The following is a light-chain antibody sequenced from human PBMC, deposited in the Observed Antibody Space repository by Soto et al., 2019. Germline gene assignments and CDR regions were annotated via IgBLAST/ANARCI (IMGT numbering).Light chain of an antibody. CDR1: STDADGYKF. CDR3: SSYLTSTTYV. J-gene: IGLJ1*01. Sequence: QSVLTQPASVSGSPGQSITISCTGTSTDADGYKFVSWYQQHPGKAPKVIIYEVNNRPSGISSRFSGSKSGDTASLTISGLRPEDEADYYCSSYLTSTTYVFGTGTKLTVL. V-gene: IGLV2-14*01. CDR2: EVN.